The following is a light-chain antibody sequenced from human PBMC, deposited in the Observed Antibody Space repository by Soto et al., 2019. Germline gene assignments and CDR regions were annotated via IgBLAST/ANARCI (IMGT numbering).Light chain of an antibody. V-gene: IGKV1-5*03. CDR3: QQYSSYLFT. CDR1: QSISSW. Sequence: DTQMTQSPSTLSASVGDRVTITCRASQSISSWLAWYQQKPGKAPKLLIYKASTLESGVPSRFSGSGSGTEFTLTISSLQPDDFATYYCQQYSSYLFTFGPGTKVDIK. J-gene: IGKJ3*01. CDR2: KAS.